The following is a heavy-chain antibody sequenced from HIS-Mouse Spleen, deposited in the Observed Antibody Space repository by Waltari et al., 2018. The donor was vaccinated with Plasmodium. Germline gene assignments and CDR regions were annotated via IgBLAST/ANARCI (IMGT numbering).Heavy chain of an antibody. D-gene: IGHD6-13*01. Sequence: QVQLVQSGAEVKKPGASVKVSCKASGYTFTGYYMHWVRQAPGQGLEWMGWINPNSGGTNYAQKFQGRVTMTRDTSISTAYMELSRLRSDDTAVYYCARVLGYKAAAGTFVVYFQHWGQGTLVTVSS. CDR3: ARVLGYKAAAGTFVVYFQH. V-gene: IGHV1-2*02. CDR2: INPNSGGT. J-gene: IGHJ1*01. CDR1: GYTFTGYY.